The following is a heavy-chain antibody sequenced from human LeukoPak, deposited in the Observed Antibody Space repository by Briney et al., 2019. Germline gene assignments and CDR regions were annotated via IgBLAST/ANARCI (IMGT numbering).Heavy chain of an antibody. CDR1: GYTFISYG. Sequence: GASVKVSCRASGYTFISYGISWVRQAPGQGLEWMGWISATNDNTNNEQNFQGRVTMTTDTSTSTAYVELRSLRSDDTAVYYCARGSGSYSFFDYWGQGTLVTVSS. D-gene: IGHD1-26*01. V-gene: IGHV1-18*01. CDR2: ISATNDNT. J-gene: IGHJ4*02. CDR3: ARGSGSYSFFDY.